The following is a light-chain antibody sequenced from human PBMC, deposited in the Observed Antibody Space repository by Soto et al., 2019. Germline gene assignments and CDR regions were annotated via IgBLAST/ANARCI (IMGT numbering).Light chain of an antibody. V-gene: IGKV1-5*01. CDR3: QQYNNYWT. Sequence: IPLTQSPSAMSASVGHSATISFRARQSISSWLAWYQQKPGKAPKLLIYDASNLESGVPSRFSGSGSGTEFSLTISSLQPDDFATYYCQQYNNYWTFGQGTKVDI. CDR1: QSISSW. CDR2: DAS. J-gene: IGKJ1*01.